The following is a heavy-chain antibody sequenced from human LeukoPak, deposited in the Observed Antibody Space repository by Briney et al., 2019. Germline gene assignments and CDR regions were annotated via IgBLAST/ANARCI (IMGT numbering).Heavy chain of an antibody. D-gene: IGHD5-24*01. Sequence: GGSLRLSCVSSGFTFSNYGMHWVQQAPGKGLEWVALIWHDGSNKYYADSVRGRVTISRDNSKNTLYLQMNSLTAEDTAVYFCAKDGDAYIEYYYYYMDVWGKGTTVTVSS. V-gene: IGHV3-33*06. J-gene: IGHJ6*03. CDR1: GFTFSNYG. CDR3: AKDGDAYIEYYYYYMDV. CDR2: IWHDGSNK.